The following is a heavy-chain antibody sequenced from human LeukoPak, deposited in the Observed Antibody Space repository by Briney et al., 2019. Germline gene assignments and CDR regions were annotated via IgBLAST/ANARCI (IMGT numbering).Heavy chain of an antibody. CDR3: ARDSVLLTCSSTSCPRRRGSDYYYYMDV. CDR2: ISGSGGST. Sequence: GGSLRLSCAASGFTFSSYAMSWVRQAPGKGLEWVSAISGSGGSTYYADSVKGRFTISRDNSKNTLYLQMNSLRAEDTAVYYCARDSVLLTCSSTSCPRRRGSDYYYYMDVWGKGTTVTVSS. V-gene: IGHV3-23*01. J-gene: IGHJ6*03. CDR1: GFTFSSYA. D-gene: IGHD2-2*01.